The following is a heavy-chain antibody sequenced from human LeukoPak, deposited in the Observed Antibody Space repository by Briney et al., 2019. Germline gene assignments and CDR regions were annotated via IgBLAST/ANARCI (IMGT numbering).Heavy chain of an antibody. V-gene: IGHV3-23*01. CDR1: GFTFSSYA. Sequence: PGGSLRLSCAASGFTFSSYAMSWVRQAPGKGLEWVSAISGSGGSTYYADSVKGRFTISRDNSKNTLYLQMNSLRAEDTAVYYCAKGPSREGTRYYYYMDVWGKGTTVTVSS. CDR2: ISGSGGST. D-gene: IGHD6-13*01. J-gene: IGHJ6*03. CDR3: AKGPSREGTRYYYYMDV.